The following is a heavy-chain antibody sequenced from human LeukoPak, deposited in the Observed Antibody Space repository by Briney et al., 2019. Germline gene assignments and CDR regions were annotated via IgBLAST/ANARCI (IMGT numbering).Heavy chain of an antibody. Sequence: PGRSLRLSCVASGLTFSSYGMYWVRQAPGKGLEWVAVISYDGSNKYYADSVKGRFTISRDNSKNTLYLQMNSLRAEDTAVYYCAKDAKYYYDSSDYMDVWGKGTTVTIS. D-gene: IGHD3-22*01. V-gene: IGHV3-30*18. CDR2: ISYDGSNK. J-gene: IGHJ6*03. CDR1: GLTFSSYG. CDR3: AKDAKYYYDSSDYMDV.